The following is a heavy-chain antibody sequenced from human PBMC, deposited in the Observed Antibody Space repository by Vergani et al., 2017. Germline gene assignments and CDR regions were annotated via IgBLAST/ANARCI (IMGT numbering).Heavy chain of an antibody. CDR2: IWYDGSNK. CDR3: ARGARAFRGVIDY. CDR1: GFTFSSYG. J-gene: IGHJ4*02. D-gene: IGHD3-10*01. Sequence: QVQLVESGGGVVQPGRSLRLSCAASGFTFSSYGMHWVRQAPGKGLEWVAVIWYDGSNKYYADSVKGRFTISRDNSKNTLYLQMNSLRAEDTAVYYCARGARAFRGVIDYWGQGTLVTVSS. V-gene: IGHV3-33*01.